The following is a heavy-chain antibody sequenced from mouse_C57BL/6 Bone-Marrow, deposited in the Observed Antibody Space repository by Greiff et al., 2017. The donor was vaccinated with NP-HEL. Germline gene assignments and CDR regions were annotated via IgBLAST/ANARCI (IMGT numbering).Heavy chain of an antibody. CDR3: AKYDYDGGNYAMDY. Sequence: VQLKESGPGLVQPSQSLSITCTVSGFSLTSYGVHWVRQSPGKGLEWLGVIWRGGSTDYNAAFMSRLSITKDNSKSQVFFKMNSLQADDTAIYYCAKYDYDGGNYAMDYWGQGTSVTVSS. V-gene: IGHV2-5*01. CDR2: IWRGGST. J-gene: IGHJ4*01. CDR1: GFSLTSYG. D-gene: IGHD2-4*01.